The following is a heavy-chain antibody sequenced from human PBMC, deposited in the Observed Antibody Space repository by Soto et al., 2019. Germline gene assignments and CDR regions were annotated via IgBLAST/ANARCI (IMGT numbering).Heavy chain of an antibody. J-gene: IGHJ5*02. CDR1: GFTFDDYA. D-gene: IGHD6-13*01. CDR2: ISWNSGSI. V-gene: IGHV3-9*01. Sequence: GGSLRLSCAASGFTFDDYAMHWVRQAPGKGLEWVSGISWNSGSIGYADSVKGRFTISRDNAKNSLYLQMNSLRAEDTALYYCAKGVGSGSSWDHRYNWFDPWGQGTLVTVSS. CDR3: AKGVGSGSSWDHRYNWFDP.